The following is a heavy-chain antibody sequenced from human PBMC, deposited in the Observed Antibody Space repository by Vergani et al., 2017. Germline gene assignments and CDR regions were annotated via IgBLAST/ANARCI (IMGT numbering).Heavy chain of an antibody. V-gene: IGHV4-59*12. D-gene: IGHD6-19*01. J-gene: IGHJ5*02. CDR2: IYYSGNT. Sequence: QVQLQESGPGLVKPSETLSLTCTVSGGSISSYYWSWIRQPPGKGLEWIGYIYYSGNTNYNPSLKSRVTISVDTSKNQFALKLSSVTAADTAVYYCARASVAGTSGWFDPWGRGTLVTVSS. CDR1: GGSISSYY. CDR3: ARASVAGTSGWFDP.